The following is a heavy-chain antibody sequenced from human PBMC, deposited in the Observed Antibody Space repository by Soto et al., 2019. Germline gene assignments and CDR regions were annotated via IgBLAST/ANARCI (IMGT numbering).Heavy chain of an antibody. Sequence: EVQLLESGGGLVQPGGSLRLSCAASGFTFSSFAMTWVRQAPGKGLEWVSGISGSGGSAYYADTVKGRFTISRDNSKNTLYLQMNSLRAEDTAVYYCAKDSYSSTWYLDYWGQGTLVTVSS. CDR2: ISGSGGSA. CDR1: GFTFSSFA. D-gene: IGHD6-13*01. J-gene: IGHJ4*02. CDR3: AKDSYSSTWYLDY. V-gene: IGHV3-23*01.